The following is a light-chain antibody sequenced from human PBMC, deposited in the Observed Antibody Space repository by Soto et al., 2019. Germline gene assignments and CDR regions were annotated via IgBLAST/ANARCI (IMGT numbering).Light chain of an antibody. CDR2: AAS. J-gene: IGKJ1*01. Sequence: IQLTQSPSSLYASVGDRVTITCRASQAIRTALGWYQQKPGKVPKLLIYAASILQSGVPSRFSGSGSGTDFTLTISSLQPEDFATYYCQQYNSYSPTFGQGTKVEIK. CDR1: QAIRTA. V-gene: IGKV1-17*01. CDR3: QQYNSYSPT.